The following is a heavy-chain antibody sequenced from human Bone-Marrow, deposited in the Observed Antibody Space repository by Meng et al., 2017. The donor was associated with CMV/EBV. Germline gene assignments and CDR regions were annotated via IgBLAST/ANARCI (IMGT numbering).Heavy chain of an antibody. V-gene: IGHV4-34*01. D-gene: IGHD3-3*01. CDR1: GGSFSGYY. J-gene: IGHJ4*02. CDR3: ARDTLEWLLPDY. Sequence: GSLRLSCAVYGGSFSGYYWSWIRQPPGKGLEWIGEINHSGSTNYNLSLKSRVTISVDTSKNQFSLKLSSVTAADTAVYYCARDTLEWLLPDYWGQGTLVTVSS. CDR2: INHSGST.